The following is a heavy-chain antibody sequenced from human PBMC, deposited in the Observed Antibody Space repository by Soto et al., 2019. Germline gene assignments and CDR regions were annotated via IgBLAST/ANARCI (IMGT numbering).Heavy chain of an antibody. V-gene: IGHV1-69*05. D-gene: IGHD3-9*01. CDR1: GGTFSSYA. Sequence: SVKVSCKTSGGTFSSYAISWVRQAPGQGLEWMGWIVPIVDTSTYAQKFQGRVTMTTDTSTSTAYMELRSLRSDDTAVYYCARGGFYDILTGYLRDYYYGMDVWGQGTTVTVSS. CDR3: ARGGFYDILTGYLRDYYYGMDV. CDR2: IVPIVDTS. J-gene: IGHJ6*02.